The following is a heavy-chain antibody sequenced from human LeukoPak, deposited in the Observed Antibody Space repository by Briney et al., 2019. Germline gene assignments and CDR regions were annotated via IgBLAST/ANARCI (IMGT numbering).Heavy chain of an antibody. CDR1: GFTFSSYW. J-gene: IGHJ3*02. CDR2: INSDGRMT. Sequence: PGGSLRVSCAASGFTFSSYWMDWVRQAPGKGLVWASGINSDGRMTRYAESVKGRFTISRDNAKNTLYLQMNSLRAEDTSVYYCARVGSTDSPHAFDIWGQGTMVTVSS. D-gene: IGHD2-21*02. CDR3: ARVGSTDSPHAFDI. V-gene: IGHV3-74*01.